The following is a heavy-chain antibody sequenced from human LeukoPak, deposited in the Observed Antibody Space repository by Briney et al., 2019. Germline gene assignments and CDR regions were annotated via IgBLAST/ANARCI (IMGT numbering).Heavy chain of an antibody. D-gene: IGHD3-3*01. J-gene: IGHJ3*02. Sequence: GASVKVSCKASGYTFTSYGINWVRQATGQGLEWMGWMNPNSGNTGYAQKFQGRVTITRNTSISTAYMELSSLRSEDTAVYYCARGLPIFGVVIMIYAFDIWGQGTMVTVSS. CDR3: ARGLPIFGVVIMIYAFDI. V-gene: IGHV1-8*03. CDR2: MNPNSGNT. CDR1: GYTFTSYG.